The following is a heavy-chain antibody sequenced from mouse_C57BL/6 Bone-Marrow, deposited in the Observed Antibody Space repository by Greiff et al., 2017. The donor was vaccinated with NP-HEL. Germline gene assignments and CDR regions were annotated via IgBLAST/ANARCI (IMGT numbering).Heavy chain of an antibody. CDR2: IRNNANGYTT. V-gene: IGHV7-3*01. D-gene: IGHD1-1*01. CDR1: GFTFTDYY. CDR3: ESHYYGSSHYAMDY. Sequence: EVQLQESGGGLVQPGGSLSLSCAASGFTFTDYYMSWVRQPPGKALEWLGFIRNNANGYTTEYSASVQGRFTISRDNSHSNLYRQMNALSAEDSATKCRESHYYGSSHYAMDYWGQGTSVTVSS. J-gene: IGHJ4*01.